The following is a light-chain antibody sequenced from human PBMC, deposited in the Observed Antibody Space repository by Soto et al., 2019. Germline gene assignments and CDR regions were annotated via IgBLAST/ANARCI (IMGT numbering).Light chain of an antibody. Sequence: IQMTQAPSTLSASVGDRVTITCRASQSISNFLAWYQKKPGKAPNLLIYKASSLESGVPSRFSGSGSGTEFTLTINGLQPDDFATYYCQPYNSYSRTFGQGTKVDIK. CDR3: QPYNSYSRT. CDR2: KAS. CDR1: QSISNF. J-gene: IGKJ1*01. V-gene: IGKV1-5*03.